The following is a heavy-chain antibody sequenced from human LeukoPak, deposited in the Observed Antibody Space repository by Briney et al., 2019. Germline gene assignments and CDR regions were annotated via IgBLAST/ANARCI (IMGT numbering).Heavy chain of an antibody. V-gene: IGHV3-23*01. D-gene: IGHD5-12*01. CDR3: ANILIYIVAPGDYFDY. Sequence: PGGSLRLSCAASGFTFSNYAMSWVRQAPGKGLEWVSAISGSGGTTYYADSVKGRFTISRDNSRNTLYLQMNSLRAEYTAVYYCANILIYIVAPGDYFDYWGQGTLVTVSS. CDR2: ISGSGGTT. J-gene: IGHJ4*02. CDR1: GFTFSNYA.